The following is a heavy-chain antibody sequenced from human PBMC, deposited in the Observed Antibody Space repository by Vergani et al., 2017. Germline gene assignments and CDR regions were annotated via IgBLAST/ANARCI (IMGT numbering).Heavy chain of an antibody. V-gene: IGHV4-31*11. D-gene: IGHD2-2*01. J-gene: IGHJ4*02. CDR3: ARMGGYXEGDAFRIGYFDS. Sequence: QLQLQESGSGLVKPSQTLSLTCAVSGDSITNGGFSWNWIRQHPGKGLEWIGYIYSTGSTHHNPSLRRRINMSVDTSKNQFSLKLNSVTAADTAMYYCARMGGYXEGDAFRIGYFDSWGPGILVTVSS. CDR2: IYSTGST. CDR1: GDSITNGGFS.